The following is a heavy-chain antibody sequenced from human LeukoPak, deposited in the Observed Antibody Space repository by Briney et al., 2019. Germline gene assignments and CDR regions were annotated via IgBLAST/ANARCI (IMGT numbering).Heavy chain of an antibody. CDR2: ISGDGAVT. J-gene: IGHJ5*02. CDR1: GITFKNYA. Sequence: RTGGSLRLSCAASGITFKNYAMTWVRQAPGKGLEWVSSISGDGAVTYYTDSVKGRFTISRDNSKSTLYVQMNSLRAEDTAIYYCANIIAVAGARFDPWGQGTPVTVSS. V-gene: IGHV3-23*01. D-gene: IGHD6-19*01. CDR3: ANIIAVAGARFDP.